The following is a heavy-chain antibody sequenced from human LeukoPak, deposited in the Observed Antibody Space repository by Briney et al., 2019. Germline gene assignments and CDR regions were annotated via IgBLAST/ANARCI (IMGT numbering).Heavy chain of an antibody. CDR1: GGSISSRSDY. V-gene: IGHV4-39*01. CDR2: ISSSGST. D-gene: IGHD2-2*01. J-gene: IGHJ6*03. Sequence: PSETLSLTCTVSGGSISSRSDYRGWVRQPPGKGLEWIASISSSGSTYYNPSLKSRVSISVDSFRNQFSLKLSSVTAADTAVYYCARRRVLPPDVPDRADYYLDVWGKGTAVTVSS. CDR3: ARRRVLPPDVPDRADYYLDV.